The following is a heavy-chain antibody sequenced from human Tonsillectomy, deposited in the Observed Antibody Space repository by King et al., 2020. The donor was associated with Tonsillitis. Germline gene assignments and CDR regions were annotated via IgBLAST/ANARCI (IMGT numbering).Heavy chain of an antibody. CDR2: IYHSGST. J-gene: IGHJ3*01. Sequence: QLQESGPGLVKPSGTLSLTCAVSGGSSSSSNWWCWVRQPPGKVREWIGEIYHSGSTNYNPSLKSRATMSVDKSKNQFSLKLSSVTAADTAVYYCARRRWNAFDLWGQGTRVTVPS. D-gene: IGHD5-24*01. CDR1: GGSSSSSNW. V-gene: IGHV4-4*02. CDR3: ARRRWNAFDL.